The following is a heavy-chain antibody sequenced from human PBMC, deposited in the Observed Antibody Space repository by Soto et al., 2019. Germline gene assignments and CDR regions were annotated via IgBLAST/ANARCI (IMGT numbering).Heavy chain of an antibody. CDR1: GGSFSGYY. CDR2: INHSGST. J-gene: IGHJ6*02. D-gene: IGHD3-3*01. Sequence: SETLSLTCAVYGGSFSGYYWSWIRQPPGKGLEWIGEINHSGSTNYNPSLKSRVTISVDTSKNQFSLKLSSVTAADTAVYYCARINSAYDFWSGYYRDSYYGMEVWGQATTVTVSS. V-gene: IGHV4-34*01. CDR3: ARINSAYDFWSGYYRDSYYGMEV.